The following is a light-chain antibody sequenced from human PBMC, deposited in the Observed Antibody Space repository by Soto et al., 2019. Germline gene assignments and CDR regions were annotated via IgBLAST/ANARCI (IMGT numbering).Light chain of an antibody. CDR2: DAS. CDR3: QQYETFSGT. J-gene: IGKJ1*01. V-gene: IGKV1-5*01. Sequence: DIQMTPSPSTLSASVGDTVTANCRASQSVSGWLAWYQQKPGEAPKLLIYDASALPRGVPSRFSGSGSGAKFTLTIASLQPDDFATYYCQQYETFSGTFGPGTKVDIK. CDR1: QSVSGW.